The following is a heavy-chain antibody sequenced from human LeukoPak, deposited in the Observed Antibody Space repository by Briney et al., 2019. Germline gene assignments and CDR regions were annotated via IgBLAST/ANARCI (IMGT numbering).Heavy chain of an antibody. CDR3: AKDRGIISDY. Sequence: GGSLRLSCAASGFTFSSYAMHWIRQAPGKGLEWVAVLSYDGSDKYYADSVKGRFTISRDNSKNTLYLQMNSLRAEDTAVYYCAKDRGIISDYWGQGILVTVSS. CDR1: GFTFSSYA. CDR2: LSYDGSDK. V-gene: IGHV3-30*04. J-gene: IGHJ4*02. D-gene: IGHD3-10*01.